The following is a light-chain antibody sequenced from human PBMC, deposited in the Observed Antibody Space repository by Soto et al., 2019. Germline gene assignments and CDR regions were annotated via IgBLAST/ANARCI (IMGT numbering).Light chain of an antibody. CDR1: QTINRW. CDR3: QHWS. V-gene: IGKV1-5*03. J-gene: IGKJ1*01. CDR2: KAS. Sequence: DIQMTQSPSTLSASVGDRVTITCQASQTINRWLAWYQQKPGEVPKLLIYKASVLESGVPSRFSGSGSGTEFTLTISRLQPEDVATYYCQHWSFGQGTKVEI.